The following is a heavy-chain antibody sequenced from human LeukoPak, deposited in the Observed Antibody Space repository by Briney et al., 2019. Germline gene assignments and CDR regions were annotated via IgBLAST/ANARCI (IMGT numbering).Heavy chain of an antibody. CDR2: IYYSGST. Sequence: SETLSLTCTVSGGSISSHYWSWIRQPPGKGLEWIGYIYYSGSTNYNPSLKSRVTISVDTSKNQFSLKLSSVTAADTAVYYCARGGHYDILTGYYPGSFDIWGQGTMVTVSS. CDR1: GGSISSHY. V-gene: IGHV4-59*11. CDR3: ARGGHYDILTGYYPGSFDI. D-gene: IGHD3-9*01. J-gene: IGHJ3*02.